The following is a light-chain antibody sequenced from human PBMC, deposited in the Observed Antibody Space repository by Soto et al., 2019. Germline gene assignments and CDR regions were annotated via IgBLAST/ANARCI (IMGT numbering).Light chain of an antibody. CDR1: RSNIGGNA. J-gene: IGLJ2*01. CDR2: AND. V-gene: IGLV1-44*01. Sequence: QSVLTQPPSGSGTPGQRVTIFCSGSRSNIGGNAVTWYQQVPGTAPKLLIYANDQRPSGISDRFSGSKSSTSASLAISGLQSEDEADYYCAVWDDNLRGLFGGGTKLTVL. CDR3: AVWDDNLRGL.